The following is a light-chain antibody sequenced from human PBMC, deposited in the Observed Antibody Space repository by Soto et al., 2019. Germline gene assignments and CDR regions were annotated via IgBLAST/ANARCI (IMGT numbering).Light chain of an antibody. CDR1: SGSIASNF. CDR3: QSYDGNNYV. V-gene: IGLV6-57*02. Sequence: QSVSESPGKTVTISCTGSSGSIASNFVQWYQQRPGSAPTAVIYEHYQRPYWVPDRFSGSIDSSSNSASLTISGLKTEDEADYYCQSYDGNNYVFGTGTKLTVL. CDR2: EHY. J-gene: IGLJ1*01.